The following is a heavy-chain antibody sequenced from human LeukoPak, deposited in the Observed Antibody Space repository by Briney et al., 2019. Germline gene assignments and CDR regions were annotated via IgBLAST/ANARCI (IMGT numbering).Heavy chain of an antibody. CDR1: GYTFTAYY. D-gene: IGHD2-15*01. Sequence: GASVKVSFKASGYTFTAYYMHWVRQAPGQGVEGMGWINPNSGGTNYAQKFQGRVTMTRDTSISTAYMELSRLRFDDTAVYYCARAYCSGGDCYSKSNFDSWGQGTLVTVSS. J-gene: IGHJ4*02. CDR2: INPNSGGT. CDR3: ARAYCSGGDCYSKSNFDS. V-gene: IGHV1-2*02.